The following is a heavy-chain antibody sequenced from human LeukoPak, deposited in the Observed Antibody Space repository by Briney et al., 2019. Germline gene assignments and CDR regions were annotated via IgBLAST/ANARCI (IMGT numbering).Heavy chain of an antibody. CDR3: ARLDDRAARIGVGHSSSWSSRRGFDY. CDR1: GASINSDTYY. V-gene: IGHV4-39*01. Sequence: SETLSLTCTVSGASINSDTYYWGWIRQPPGKGLEWIGTHSHSGSAYYNPSLKSRVTISVDTSKNQFSLKLSSVTAADMAVYYCARLDDRAARIGVGHSSSWSSRRGFDYWGQGTLVTVSS. J-gene: IGHJ4*02. CDR2: HSHSGSA. D-gene: IGHD6-13*01.